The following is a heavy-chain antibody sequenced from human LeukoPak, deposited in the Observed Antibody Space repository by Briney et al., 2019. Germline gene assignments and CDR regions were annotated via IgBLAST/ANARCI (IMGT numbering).Heavy chain of an antibody. Sequence: GGSLRLSCAASGFTFDEYTMHWVRQAPGKGLEWVSAISGSGGSTYYADSVKGRFTISRDNSKNTLYLQMNSLRAEDTAVYYCAKVLVGAKSPYAFDIWGQGTMVTVSS. CDR1: GFTFDEYT. V-gene: IGHV3-23*01. CDR2: ISGSGGST. J-gene: IGHJ3*02. CDR3: AKVLVGAKSPYAFDI. D-gene: IGHD1-26*01.